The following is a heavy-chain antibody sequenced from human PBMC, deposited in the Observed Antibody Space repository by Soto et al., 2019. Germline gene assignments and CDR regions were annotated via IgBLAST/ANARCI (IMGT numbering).Heavy chain of an antibody. Sequence: QVQVVQSGVEVRRPGSSVKVSCKASGDTFKNCVISWVRQAPGQGLEWMGGIIPLFGTTDFAQWFQGRLTITSHGSTTRAYIDLSRLRSEDRATCYCAAELVFGKLSFVWGQATTVSVSS. D-gene: IGHD3-10*01. CDR3: AAELVFGKLSFV. J-gene: IGHJ6*02. CDR2: IIPLFGTT. CDR1: GDTFKNCV. V-gene: IGHV1-69*01.